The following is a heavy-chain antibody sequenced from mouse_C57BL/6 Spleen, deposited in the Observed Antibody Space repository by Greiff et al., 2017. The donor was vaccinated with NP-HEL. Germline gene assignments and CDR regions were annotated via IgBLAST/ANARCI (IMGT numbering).Heavy chain of an antibody. D-gene: IGHD1-1*01. Sequence: EVKLMESGPGLAKPSQTLSLTCSVTGYSITSDYWNWIRKFPGNKLEYMGYISYSGSTYYNPSLKSRISITRDTSKNQYYLQLNSVTTEDTATYYCARFYYGSSPGDYAMDYWGQGTSVTVSS. V-gene: IGHV3-8*01. J-gene: IGHJ4*01. CDR1: GYSITSDY. CDR2: ISYSGST. CDR3: ARFYYGSSPGDYAMDY.